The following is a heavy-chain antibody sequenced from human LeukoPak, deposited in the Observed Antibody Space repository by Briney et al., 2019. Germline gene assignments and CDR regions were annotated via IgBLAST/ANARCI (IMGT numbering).Heavy chain of an antibody. J-gene: IGHJ4*02. CDR2: ISGSGGST. Sequence: GGSLRLSCAASGFTFSSYAMSWVRQAPGKGLEWVSAISGSGGSTYYADSVKGGFTISRDNSKNTLYLQMNSLRAEDTAVYYCAKGERGIVVVITVDYWGQGTLVTVSS. CDR1: GFTFSSYA. V-gene: IGHV3-23*01. CDR3: AKGERGIVVVITVDY. D-gene: IGHD3-22*01.